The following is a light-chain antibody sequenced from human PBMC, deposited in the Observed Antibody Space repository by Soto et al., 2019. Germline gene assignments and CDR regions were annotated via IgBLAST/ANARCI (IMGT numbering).Light chain of an antibody. CDR1: QSISNY. CDR3: QQSYTTPFT. CDR2: VAS. J-gene: IGKJ3*01. V-gene: IGKV1-39*01. Sequence: DIQMTQSPSSLSASVGDRVTITCRASQSISNYLNWYQQKPGKAPKILIYVASTLQSGVPSRFSGSGSGTDFTLTISSLQPEDFATYFCQQSYTTPFTFGPGTIVYFK.